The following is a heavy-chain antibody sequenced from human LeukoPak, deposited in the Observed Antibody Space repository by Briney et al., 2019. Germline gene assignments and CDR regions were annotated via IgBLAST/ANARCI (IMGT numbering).Heavy chain of an antibody. Sequence: SVKVSYKASGGTFSSYAISWVRQAPGQGLEWMGGIIPIFGTANYAQKFQGRVTITADESTSTAYMELSSLRSEDTAVYYCASSAGLGPVDYWGQGTLVTVSS. V-gene: IGHV1-69*13. D-gene: IGHD1-14*01. J-gene: IGHJ4*02. CDR1: GGTFSSYA. CDR2: IIPIFGTA. CDR3: ASSAGLGPVDY.